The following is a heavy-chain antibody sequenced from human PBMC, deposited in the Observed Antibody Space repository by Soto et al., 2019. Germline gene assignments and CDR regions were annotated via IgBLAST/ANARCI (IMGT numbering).Heavy chain of an antibody. V-gene: IGHV4-31*03. D-gene: IGHD2-2*02. Sequence: PSETLSLTCTVSGGSISGGGYYWSWIRQHPGKGLEWIGYIYYSGSTYYNPSLKSRVTISVDTSKNQFSLKLSSVTAADTAVYYCARGVVPAAIGAYYYYYYMDVWGKGTTVTVSS. CDR1: GGSISGGGYY. CDR2: IYYSGST. J-gene: IGHJ6*03. CDR3: ARGVVPAAIGAYYYYYYMDV.